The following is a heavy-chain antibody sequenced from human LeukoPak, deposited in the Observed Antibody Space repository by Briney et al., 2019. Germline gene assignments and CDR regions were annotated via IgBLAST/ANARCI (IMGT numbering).Heavy chain of an antibody. CDR3: ARDLRVPAATYYYYYYYMDV. V-gene: IGHV4-4*07. CDR2: IYTSGST. D-gene: IGHD2-2*01. J-gene: IGHJ6*03. CDR1: GGSISSYY. Sequence: PSETLSLTCTVSGGSISSYYWSWIRQPAGKGLEWIGRIYTSGSTNYNPSLKSRVTMSVDTSKPQFSLKLSSVTAADTAVYYCARDLRVPAATYYYYYYYMDVWGKGTTVTVSS.